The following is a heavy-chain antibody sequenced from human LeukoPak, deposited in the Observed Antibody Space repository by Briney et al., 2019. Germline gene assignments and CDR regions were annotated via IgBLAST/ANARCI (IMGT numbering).Heavy chain of an antibody. J-gene: IGHJ4*02. V-gene: IGHV3-23*01. CDR3: AKEYSSSWYHFDF. Sequence: GGSLRLPCAASGFTFSSYAMSWVRQAPGKGLEWVSAISGSGGSTYYADSVKGRFTISRDNAKNTLYLQMNSLRAEDTAIYYCAKEYSSSWYHFDFWGQGTLVTVSS. D-gene: IGHD6-13*01. CDR1: GFTFSSYA. CDR2: ISGSGGST.